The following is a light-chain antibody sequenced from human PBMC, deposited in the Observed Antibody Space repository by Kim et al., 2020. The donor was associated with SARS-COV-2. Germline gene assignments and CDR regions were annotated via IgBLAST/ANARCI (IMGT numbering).Light chain of an antibody. V-gene: IGKV3-15*01. Sequence: EIVMTQSPATLSVSPGERATLSCRASQSVSSNLAWYQQKPGQAPRLLIYGAFTRATGIPSRFSGSGSGTEFTLTISSLQSEDFAVYSCQQYNNWPYTFGQGTKLEI. J-gene: IGKJ2*01. CDR3: QQYNNWPYT. CDR2: GAF. CDR1: QSVSSN.